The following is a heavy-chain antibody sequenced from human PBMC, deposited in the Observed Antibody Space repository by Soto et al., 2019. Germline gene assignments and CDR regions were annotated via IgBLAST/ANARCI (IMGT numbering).Heavy chain of an antibody. CDR2: INPNSGGP. CDR3: ARARIPDAFDI. J-gene: IGHJ3*02. Sequence: QVHLVQSGAEVKKPGASVKVSCQASRDTFTGYYMHWVRQAPGQGLEWMGWINPNSGGPNYAQKFQGKVTMTRDTSISTVYMELSRLRSDDTAVYYCARARIPDAFDIWGQGTMVTVSS. CDR1: RDTFTGYY. V-gene: IGHV1-2*02.